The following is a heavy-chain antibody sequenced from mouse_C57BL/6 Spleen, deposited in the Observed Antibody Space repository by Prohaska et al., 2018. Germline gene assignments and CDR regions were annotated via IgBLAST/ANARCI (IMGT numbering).Heavy chain of an antibody. CDR1: GYTFTDYE. Sequence: QVQLPQSGAELVRCGPSATLSCKAPGYTFTDYEMHWVKQTPVHGLEWIGAIDPETGGTAYNQKIKGKAILTEDNASGTSYLERRSLKLNNAINDEYISNRLFSEGMDY. CDR3: ISNRLFSEGMDY. D-gene: IGHD1-3*01. J-gene: IGHJ4*01. CDR2: IDPETGGT. V-gene: IGHV1-15*01.